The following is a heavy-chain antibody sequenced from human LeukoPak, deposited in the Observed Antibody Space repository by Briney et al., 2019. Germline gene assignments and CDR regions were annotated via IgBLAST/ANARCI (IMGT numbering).Heavy chain of an antibody. J-gene: IGHJ5*02. Sequence: PGGSLRLSCAASGFTFSSYVMHWVRQAPGKGLEWVAIISYDGSNEYYADSVKGRFTISRDNSKNTLYLQMNSLRAADTAVYYCARANRVLGSSSQTNWFDPWGQGTLVTVSS. V-gene: IGHV3-30*04. CDR3: ARANRVLGSSSQTNWFDP. D-gene: IGHD6-6*01. CDR1: GFTFSSYV. CDR2: ISYDGSNE.